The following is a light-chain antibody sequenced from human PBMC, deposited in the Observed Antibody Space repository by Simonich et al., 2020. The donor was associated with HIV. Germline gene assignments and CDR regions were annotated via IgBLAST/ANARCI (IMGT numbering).Light chain of an antibody. V-gene: IGLV2-14*03. CDR2: DVS. Sequence: SALTQPASVSGSPGQSITISCPGTSSDVGGYNYVSWYHQHPGKAPNLMIYDVSNRPSGVSNRFSGSKSGNTASLTISGLQAEEEADYYCCSYAGSYVVFGGGTKLTVL. CDR1: SSDVGGYNY. J-gene: IGLJ2*01. CDR3: CSYAGSYVV.